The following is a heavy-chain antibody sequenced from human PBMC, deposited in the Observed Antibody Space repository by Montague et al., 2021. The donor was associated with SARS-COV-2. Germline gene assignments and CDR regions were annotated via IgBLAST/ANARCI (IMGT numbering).Heavy chain of an antibody. V-gene: IGHV4-4*02. D-gene: IGHD3-10*01. CDR3: ARLGVVPSPRTFDP. CDR1: GASISSNNW. J-gene: IGHJ5*02. CDR2: TYHSGST. Sequence: SETLSLTCEVSGASISSNNWWIWVRQSPGKGLEWIGETYHSGSTNYNPSLRGRVTISVDKSKSQFSLEVNSVSAADTAVYYCARLGVVPSPRTFDPWGQGTLVTVSS.